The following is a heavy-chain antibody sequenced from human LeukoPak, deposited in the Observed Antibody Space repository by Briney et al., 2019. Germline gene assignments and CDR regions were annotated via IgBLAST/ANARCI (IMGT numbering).Heavy chain of an antibody. CDR2: IKQVGSEK. CDR1: GYNSSSYW. J-gene: IGHJ4*02. V-gene: IGHV3-7*01. CDR3: AREGGY. Sequence: GGSPRLSCAGSGYNSSSYWMSWVRQAPGKGLEWVANIKQVGSEKYYVDSVKGRFTIPRDNAKNSLYLQMNSLRAEDTAVYYCAREGGYWGQGTLVTVSS.